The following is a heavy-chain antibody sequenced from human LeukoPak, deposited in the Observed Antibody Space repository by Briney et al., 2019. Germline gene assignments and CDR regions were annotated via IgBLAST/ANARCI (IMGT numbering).Heavy chain of an antibody. CDR3: ARGAYQLLRGYSYGHFDY. CDR1: GFTFSSYG. V-gene: IGHV3-33*01. CDR2: IWYDGSNK. D-gene: IGHD5-18*01. J-gene: IGHJ4*02. Sequence: GGSLRLSCAASGFTFSSYGMHWVRQAPGKGLEWVAVIWYDGSNKYYADSVKGRFTISRDNSKSTLYLQMNSLRAEDTAVYYCARGAYQLLRGYSYGHFDYWGQGTLVTVSS.